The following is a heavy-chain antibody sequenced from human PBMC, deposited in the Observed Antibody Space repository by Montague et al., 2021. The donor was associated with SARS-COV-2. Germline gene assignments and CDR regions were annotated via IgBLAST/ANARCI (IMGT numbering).Heavy chain of an antibody. CDR2: ISSSSSYI. V-gene: IGHV3-21*01. Sequence: SLRLSCAASGFTFSSYSMNWVRQAPGKGLEWVSSISSSSSYIYYSDSVXGRFTISRDNAKNSLYLQMNSLRAEDTAVYYCARDDYVWGSYRYSQYNWFDPWGQGTLVTVSS. CDR3: ARDDYVWGSYRYSQYNWFDP. J-gene: IGHJ5*02. CDR1: GFTFSSYS. D-gene: IGHD3-16*02.